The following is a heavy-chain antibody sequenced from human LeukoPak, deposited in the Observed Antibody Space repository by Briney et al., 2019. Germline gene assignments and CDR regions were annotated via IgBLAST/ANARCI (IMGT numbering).Heavy chain of an antibody. CDR1: GFTFTSYA. CDR2: ISGNGGST. D-gene: IGHD4/OR15-4a*01. J-gene: IGHJ4*02. V-gene: IGHV3-64D*06. CDR3: VKGGLYSADYYAG. Sequence: GGSLRLSCSGSGFTFTSYAMHWVRQAPGKGLEYVSSISGNGGSTYYADSVNGRFTISRDNSKNQVYLQMSSLRDDDTAFYYCVKGGLYSADYYAGWSQRTLVTVSS.